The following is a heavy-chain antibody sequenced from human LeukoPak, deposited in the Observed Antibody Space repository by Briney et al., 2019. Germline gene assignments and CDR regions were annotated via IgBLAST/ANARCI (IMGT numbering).Heavy chain of an antibody. CDR1: GFTFSSYA. V-gene: IGHV3-30*04. CDR2: ISYDGSNK. CDR3: ASDSLPYSSGWFHCDY. J-gene: IGHJ4*02. Sequence: GGSLRLSCAASGFTFSSYAMHWVRQAPGKGLEWVAVISYDGSNKYYADSVKGRFTISRDNSKNTLYLQMNSLRAEDTAVYYCASDSLPYSSGWFHCDYWGQGTLVTVSS. D-gene: IGHD6-19*01.